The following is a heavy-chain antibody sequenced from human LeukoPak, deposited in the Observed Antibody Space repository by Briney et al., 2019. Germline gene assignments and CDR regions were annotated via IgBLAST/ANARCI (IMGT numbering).Heavy chain of an antibody. Sequence: SETLSLTGAVYGGSFSGYYWSWIRQPPGKGLEWIGEINHSGSTNYNPSLKSRVTISVDTSKNQFSLKLSSVTAAGTAVYYCARGECSSTSCYYYYMDVWGKGTTVTVSS. CDR2: INHSGST. V-gene: IGHV4-34*01. D-gene: IGHD2-2*01. J-gene: IGHJ6*03. CDR1: GGSFSGYY. CDR3: ARGECSSTSCYYYYMDV.